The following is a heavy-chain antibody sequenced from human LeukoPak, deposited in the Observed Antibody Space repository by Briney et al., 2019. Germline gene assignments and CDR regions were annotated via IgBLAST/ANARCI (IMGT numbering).Heavy chain of an antibody. J-gene: IGHJ4*02. CDR2: ISSSSSYT. Sequence: GGSLRLSCAASGFTFSDYYMSWIRQAPGKGLEWVSYISSSSSYTNYADSVKGRFTISRDNAKNSLYLQMNSLRAEDTAVYYCARVKDDGSGRPFDYWGQGTLVTVSS. V-gene: IGHV3-11*06. CDR3: ARVKDDGSGRPFDY. CDR1: GFTFSDYY. D-gene: IGHD3-22*01.